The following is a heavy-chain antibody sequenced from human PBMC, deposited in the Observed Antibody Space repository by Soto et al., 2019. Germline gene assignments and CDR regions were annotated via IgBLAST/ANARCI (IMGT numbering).Heavy chain of an antibody. D-gene: IGHD3-22*01. V-gene: IGHV3-48*03. CDR3: AREGWYYYDSSGYSQRYFDY. Sequence: GGSLRLSCAASGFTFSSYEMNWVRQAPGKGLEWVSYISSSGSTIYYADSVKGRFTISRDNAKNSLYLQMNSLRAEDTAVYYCAREGWYYYDSSGYSQRYFDYWRQGTLVTVSS. CDR2: ISSSGSTI. J-gene: IGHJ4*02. CDR1: GFTFSSYE.